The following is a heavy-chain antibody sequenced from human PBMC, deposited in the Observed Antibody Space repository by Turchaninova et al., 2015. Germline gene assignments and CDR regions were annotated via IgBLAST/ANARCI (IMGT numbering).Heavy chain of an antibody. D-gene: IGHD3-16*01. Sequence: EVQLVQSGAEVKKPGESLKISCKSSGYSFTTNWIAWVRQMPGKGLEWMGVIYPADSDTRYSPSFQGQVTISADKSISTAYLQWSSLNASDTAMYYCARPRGNWYFDLWGRGTLVTVSS. CDR3: ARPRGNWYFDL. CDR2: IYPADSDT. V-gene: IGHV5-51*01. J-gene: IGHJ2*01. CDR1: GYSFTTNW.